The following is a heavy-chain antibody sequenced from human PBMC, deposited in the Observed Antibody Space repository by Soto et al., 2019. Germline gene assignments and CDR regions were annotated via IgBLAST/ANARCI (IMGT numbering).Heavy chain of an antibody. Sequence: ASVKVSCKASGYTSTSYGISWVRQAPGQGLEGMGWISAYNGNTNYAQKLQGRVTMTTDTSTSTAYMELRSLRSDDTAVYYCASCRRYCSVDWFDPWGQGTLVTVSS. CDR1: GYTSTSYG. J-gene: IGHJ5*02. CDR3: ASCRRYCSVDWFDP. D-gene: IGHD2-15*01. CDR2: ISAYNGNT. V-gene: IGHV1-18*04.